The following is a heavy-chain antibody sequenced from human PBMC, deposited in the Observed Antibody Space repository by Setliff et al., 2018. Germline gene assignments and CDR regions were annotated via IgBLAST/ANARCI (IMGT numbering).Heavy chain of an antibody. J-gene: IGHJ4*02. V-gene: IGHV4-61*02. CDR1: GGSISSGSYY. CDR2: IYTSGST. D-gene: IGHD3-10*01. CDR3: ARGGGGLLWLGELSRYYFDY. Sequence: SETLSLTCTVSGGSISSGSYYWSWIRQPAGKGLEWIGRIYTSGSTNYNPSLKSRVTISVDTSKNQFSLKLSSVTAADTAVYYCARGGGGLLWLGELSRYYFDYWGQGTLVTV.